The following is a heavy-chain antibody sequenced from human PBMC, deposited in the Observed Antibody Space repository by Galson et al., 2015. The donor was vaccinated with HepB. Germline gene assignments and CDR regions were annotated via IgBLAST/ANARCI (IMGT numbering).Heavy chain of an antibody. D-gene: IGHD3-3*01. V-gene: IGHV3-23*01. CDR2: ISGGGGDT. CDR3: ARDLADDSNDY. J-gene: IGHJ4*02. Sequence: SLRLSCAASGFTFSSYAMNWVRQAPGKGLEWVSTISGGGGDTYYSDSVMGRFTISRDNSKNTLSLQMSSLRADDTAVYYCARDLADDSNDYWGQGTPVAASS. CDR1: GFTFSSYA.